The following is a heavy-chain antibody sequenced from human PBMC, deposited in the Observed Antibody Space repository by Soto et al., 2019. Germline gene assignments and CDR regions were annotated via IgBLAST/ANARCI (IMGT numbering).Heavy chain of an antibody. J-gene: IGHJ4*02. CDR3: AKCLHGELLWETGGYYFDY. V-gene: IGHV3-23*01. CDR2: ISGSGGST. D-gene: IGHD1-26*01. CDR1: GFTFSSSA. Sequence: GGSLRLSCAASGFTFSSSAMSWVRQAPGKGLEWVSAISGSGGSTYYADSVKGRFTISRDNSKNTLYLQMNSLRAEDTAVYYCAKCLHGELLWETGGYYFDYWGQGTLVTVSS.